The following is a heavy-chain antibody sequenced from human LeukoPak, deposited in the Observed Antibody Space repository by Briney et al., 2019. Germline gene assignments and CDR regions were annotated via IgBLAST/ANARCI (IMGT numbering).Heavy chain of an antibody. Sequence: GGSLRLSCSASGFAFSTYAMHWVRQAPGKGLQWVAVIWSDGSNQYYADSVKGRFTISRDNSNNMVYLQMNSLRADDTGVYYCAKDAQRGFDYSNSLEYWGQGALVSVSS. D-gene: IGHD4-11*01. J-gene: IGHJ4*02. CDR2: IWSDGSNQ. CDR3: AKDAQRGFDYSNSLEY. CDR1: GFAFSTYA. V-gene: IGHV3-33*06.